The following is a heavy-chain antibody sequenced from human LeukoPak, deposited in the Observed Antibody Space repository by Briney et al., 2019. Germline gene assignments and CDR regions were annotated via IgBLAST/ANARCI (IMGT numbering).Heavy chain of an antibody. Sequence: GGSLRLSCAASGFTFSSYWMSWVRQAPGKGLEWVAVISYDGSNKYYADSVKGRFTISRDNSKNTLYLQMNSLRAEDTAVYYCARGKTWELLRSFFDYWGQGTLVTVSS. CDR2: ISYDGSNK. CDR1: GFTFSSYW. D-gene: IGHD1-26*01. V-gene: IGHV3-30*03. J-gene: IGHJ4*02. CDR3: ARGKTWELLRSFFDY.